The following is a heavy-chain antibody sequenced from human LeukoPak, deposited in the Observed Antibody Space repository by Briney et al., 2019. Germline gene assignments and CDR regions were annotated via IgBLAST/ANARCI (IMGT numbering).Heavy chain of an antibody. V-gene: IGHV4-39*01. CDR1: GGSISSSSYY. CDR2: IYYSGST. D-gene: IGHD3-22*01. Sequence: SETLSLTCTVSGGSISSSSYYWGWIRQPPGKGLEWIGSIYYSGSTYYNPSLKSRVTISVDTSKNQFSLKLSSVTAADTAVYYCARHEIDYYDSTPKGSLDYWGQGTLVTVSS. CDR3: ARHEIDYYDSTPKGSLDY. J-gene: IGHJ4*02.